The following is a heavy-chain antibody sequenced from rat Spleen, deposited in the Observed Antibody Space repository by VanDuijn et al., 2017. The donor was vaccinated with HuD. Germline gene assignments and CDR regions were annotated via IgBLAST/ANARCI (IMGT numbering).Heavy chain of an antibody. D-gene: IGHD1-12*02. CDR3: AKDSRWYSGFDY. J-gene: IGHJ2*01. V-gene: IGHV5-25*01. Sequence: EVQLVESGGGLVQPGRSLKLSCAASGFTFSSFSMAWVRQAPKKGLELVATITSGGSNTYYPDSVKGRFTISRDNAKRTLYLQMDSLRSEDTATYYCAKDSRWYSGFDYWGQGVMVTVSS. CDR1: GFTFSSFS. CDR2: ITSGGSNT.